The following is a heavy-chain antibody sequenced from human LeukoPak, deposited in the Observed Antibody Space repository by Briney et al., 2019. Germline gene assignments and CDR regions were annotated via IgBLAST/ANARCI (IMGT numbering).Heavy chain of an antibody. Sequence: GGSLRLSCAASGFTFSSYEMNWVRQAPGKGLEWVSYISTTGSSIYYADSVKGRFTISRDNVKNLPYLQMNSLRAEDTAVYYCARDRWEMAAEIWGQGTLVIVSS. D-gene: IGHD5-24*01. J-gene: IGHJ4*02. V-gene: IGHV3-48*03. CDR3: ARDRWEMAAEI. CDR1: GFTFSSYE. CDR2: ISTTGSSI.